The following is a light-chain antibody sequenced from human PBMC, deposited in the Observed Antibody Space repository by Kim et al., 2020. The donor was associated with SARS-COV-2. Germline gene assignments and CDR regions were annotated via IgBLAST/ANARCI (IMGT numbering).Light chain of an antibody. Sequence: SASIGDRVTITCRTSQTVTVSLNWYQHKPGKAPVLLIYSISNLQIGVPSSFTGSGSGTDFTLTISGLQAEDFATYYCQQSHNLPFTFGQGTKLEI. CDR3: QQSHNLPFT. CDR1: QTVTVS. J-gene: IGKJ2*01. V-gene: IGKV1-39*01. CDR2: SIS.